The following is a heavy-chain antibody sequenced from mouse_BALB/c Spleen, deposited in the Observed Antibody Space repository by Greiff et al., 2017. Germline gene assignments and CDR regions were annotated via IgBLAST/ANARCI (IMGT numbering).Heavy chain of an antibody. Sequence: VQLQQPGAELVKPGASVKMSCKASGYTFTSHWMHWVKQRPGQGLEWIGVIDPSDSYTSYNQKFKGKATLTVDTSSSTAYMQLSSLTSEDSAVYYCTREYGNSAWFAYWGQGTLVTVSA. CDR3: TREYGNSAWFAY. CDR2: IDPSDSYT. CDR1: GYTFTSHW. D-gene: IGHD2-10*02. J-gene: IGHJ3*01. V-gene: IGHV1S127*01.